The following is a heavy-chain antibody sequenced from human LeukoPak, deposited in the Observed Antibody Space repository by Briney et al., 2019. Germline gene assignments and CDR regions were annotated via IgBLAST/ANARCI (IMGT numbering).Heavy chain of an antibody. CDR3: AREPVYCSSTSCWGPS. CDR2: ISTSGST. V-gene: IGHV4-4*07. CDR1: GGSITSYY. D-gene: IGHD2-2*01. Sequence: SETLSLTCTVSGGSITSYYWSWIRQPAGKELEWIGRISTSGSTNYNPSLKSRVTMSVDTSKNQFSLKLSSVTAADTAVYYCAREPVYCSSTSCWGPSWGQGTLVTVSS. J-gene: IGHJ4*02.